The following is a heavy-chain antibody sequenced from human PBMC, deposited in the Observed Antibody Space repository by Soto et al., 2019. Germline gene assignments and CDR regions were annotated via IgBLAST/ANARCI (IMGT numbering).Heavy chain of an antibody. CDR3: AREGVKGLDV. CDR1: GDTFTGYY. CDR2: INPSGGNT. Sequence: GASVKASCKSSGDTFTGYYMHWVRQAPGQGLEWMGIINPSGGNTGYAQKFQGRVTMTRNTSISTAYMELSSLRSEDTAVYYCAREGVKGLDVWGQGTTVTVSS. V-gene: IGHV1-46*01. J-gene: IGHJ6*02. D-gene: IGHD3-16*01.